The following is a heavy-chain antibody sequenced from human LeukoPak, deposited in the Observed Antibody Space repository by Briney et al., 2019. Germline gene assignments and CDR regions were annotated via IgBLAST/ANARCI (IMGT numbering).Heavy chain of an antibody. CDR3: ATEYRDYPDTSGYYLDY. CDR2: INPNSGGT. D-gene: IGHD3-22*01. V-gene: IGHV1-2*02. Sequence: GASVKVSCKASGYTFTGYYMHWVRQAPGQGLEWMGWINPNSGGTNYAQKFQGRVTMTRDTSISTAHMELRSLRSDDTAVYYCATEYRDYPDTSGYYLDYWGQGTLVTVSS. CDR1: GYTFTGYY. J-gene: IGHJ4*02.